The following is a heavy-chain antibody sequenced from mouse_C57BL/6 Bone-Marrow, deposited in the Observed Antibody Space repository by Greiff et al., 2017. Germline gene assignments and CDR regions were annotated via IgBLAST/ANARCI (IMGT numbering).Heavy chain of an antibody. CDR3: ARAYYGSSSYYFDY. CDR1: GFTFSSYA. Sequence: EVKLVESGGGLVKPGGSLKLSCAASGFTFSSYAMSWVRQTPEKRLEWVATISDGGSYTYYPDNVKGRFTISRDNAKNNLYLQMSHLKPEDTAMYYCARAYYGSSSYYFDYWGQGTTLTVSS. J-gene: IGHJ2*01. D-gene: IGHD1-1*01. CDR2: ISDGGSYT. V-gene: IGHV5-4*03.